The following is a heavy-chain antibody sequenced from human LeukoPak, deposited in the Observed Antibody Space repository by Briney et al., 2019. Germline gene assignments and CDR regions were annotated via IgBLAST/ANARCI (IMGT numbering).Heavy chain of an antibody. CDR1: GGSISSGSYF. CDR3: ARERNDFWSGYYDY. V-gene: IGHV4-61*02. CDR2: IHTSGST. D-gene: IGHD3-3*01. Sequence: SETLSLTCTVSGGSISSGSYFWSWIRQPAGKGLEWIGRIHTSGSTNYNPSLQSRVTISLDTSKNHFSLRLSSVTAADTAVYYCARERNDFWSGYYDYWGQGTLVTVSS. J-gene: IGHJ4*02.